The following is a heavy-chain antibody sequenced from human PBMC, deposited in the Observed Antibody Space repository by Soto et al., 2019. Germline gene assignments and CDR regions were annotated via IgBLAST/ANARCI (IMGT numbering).Heavy chain of an antibody. D-gene: IGHD6-13*01. Sequence: EVQLLESGGGLVQPGGSLRLSCAASGFTFSSYAMSWVRQAPGKGLEWVSAISGSGGSTYYADSVKGRFTISRENSKNPMYLQMNSLRAEDTAVYYCAKDTIAAAGHGYWGQGTLVTVSS. CDR2: ISGSGGST. J-gene: IGHJ4*02. CDR3: AKDTIAAAGHGY. CDR1: GFTFSSYA. V-gene: IGHV3-23*01.